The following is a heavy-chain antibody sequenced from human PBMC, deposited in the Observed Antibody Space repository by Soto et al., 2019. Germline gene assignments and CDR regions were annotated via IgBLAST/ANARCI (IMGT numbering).Heavy chain of an antibody. J-gene: IGHJ5*02. V-gene: IGHV3-74*01. CDR3: VRSDWFDP. CDR2: IKNDGSVT. CDR1: GFRISDYW. Sequence: VRLVESGGGLVQPGGSLRLSCVASGFRISDYWMSWVRQVPGKGPVWVSRIKNDGSVTSYADSVKGRFTISRDNAKNTLYLQMNSLRVEDTAVYHCVRSDWFDPWGQGTLVTVSS.